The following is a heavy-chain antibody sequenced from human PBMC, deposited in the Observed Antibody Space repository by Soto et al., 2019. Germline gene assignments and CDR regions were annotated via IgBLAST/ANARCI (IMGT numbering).Heavy chain of an antibody. CDR3: AKDAPAYKFYGVDV. CDR2: IYPSGTT. Sequence: EVQLVESGGGLIQPGGSLRLSCAASGLSVSSNYITWVRQTPGKVLEWVSTIYPSGTTFYADTVKGRFAVSRDISNNTLYLEMNSLRVEDTAVYYCAKDAPAYKFYGVDVWGLGTTVTVSS. J-gene: IGHJ6*02. V-gene: IGHV3-53*01. D-gene: IGHD3-16*01. CDR1: GLSVSSNY.